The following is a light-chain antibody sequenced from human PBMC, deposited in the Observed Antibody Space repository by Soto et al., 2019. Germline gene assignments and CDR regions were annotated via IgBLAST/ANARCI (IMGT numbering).Light chain of an antibody. CDR3: QEHYSTSWT. CDR1: QSVLYSSNNKNF. V-gene: IGKV4-1*01. CDR2: WAS. J-gene: IGKJ1*01. Sequence: DIVMTQSPDSLAVSLVERATINCKSSQSVLYSSNNKNFLAWYQQKPGQPPKLLIYWASTRESGVPDRFSGSGSGTDFTLTISSLQAEDVAVYYCQEHYSTSWTFGQGTKVEIK.